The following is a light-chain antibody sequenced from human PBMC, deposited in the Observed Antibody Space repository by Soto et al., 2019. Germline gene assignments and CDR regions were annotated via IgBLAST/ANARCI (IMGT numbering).Light chain of an antibody. J-gene: IGKJ5*01. CDR2: GVS. V-gene: IGKV3D-15*01. CDR3: QQRNSWQA. Sequence: ERVMTQSPVTLSVSQGESVTLSCRASQSVGSNLAWYQQKPGQAPRVLIYGVSTRATGIPARFSGSGSGTDFTLTISSLEHEDFAVYYCQQRNSWQAFGQGTRWRL. CDR1: QSVGSN.